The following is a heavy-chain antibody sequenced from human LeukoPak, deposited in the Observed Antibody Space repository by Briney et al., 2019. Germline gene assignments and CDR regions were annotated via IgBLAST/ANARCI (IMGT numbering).Heavy chain of an antibody. Sequence: GGSLRLSCAASGFTFSSYGMHWVRQAPGKGLEWVAFIRYDGSNKYYADSVKGRFTISRDNAKNSLYLQMNSLRAEDTAVYYCARGFVVVPAANRDWFDPWGQGTLVTVSS. V-gene: IGHV3-30*02. D-gene: IGHD2-2*01. J-gene: IGHJ5*02. CDR3: ARGFVVVPAANRDWFDP. CDR2: IRYDGSNK. CDR1: GFTFSSYG.